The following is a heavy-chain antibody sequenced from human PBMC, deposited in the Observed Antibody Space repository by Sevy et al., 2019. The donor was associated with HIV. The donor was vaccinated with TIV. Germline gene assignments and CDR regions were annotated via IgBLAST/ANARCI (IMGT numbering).Heavy chain of an antibody. J-gene: IGHJ1*01. CDR1: GFTFTSYA. CDR2: ISSNGGST. V-gene: IGHV3-64D*06. CDR3: VKPAGPYCSSTSCYVRYGHFQH. Sequence: GGSLRLSCSASGFTFTSYAMHWVRQAPGKGLEYVSAISSNGGSTYYADSVKGRFTISRDNSKNTLYLQMSSLRAEDTAVYYCVKPAGPYCSSTSCYVRYGHFQHWGQGTLVTVSS. D-gene: IGHD2-2*01.